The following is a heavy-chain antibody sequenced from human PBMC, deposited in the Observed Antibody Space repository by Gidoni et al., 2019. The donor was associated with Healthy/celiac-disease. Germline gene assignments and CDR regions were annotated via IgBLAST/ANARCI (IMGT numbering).Heavy chain of an antibody. D-gene: IGHD5-18*01. CDR3: AHRGGETAMARGAFDI. J-gene: IGHJ3*02. CDR2: IYWDDDK. CDR1: GFSLSTSGVG. V-gene: IGHV2-5*02. Sequence: QITLKESGPTLVKPTQTLTLTCTFSGFSLSTSGVGVGWIRQPPGKALEWLALIYWDDDKRYSPSLKSRLTITKDTSKNQVVLTMTNMDPVDTATYYCAHRGGETAMARGAFDIWDQGTMVTVSS.